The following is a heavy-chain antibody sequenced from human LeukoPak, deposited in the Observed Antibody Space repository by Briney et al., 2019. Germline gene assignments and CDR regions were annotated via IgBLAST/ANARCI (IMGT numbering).Heavy chain of an antibody. J-gene: IGHJ6*02. CDR1: GYTFTSYD. Sequence: ASVKASCKASGYTFTSYDINWVRQATGQGLEWMGWMNPNSGNTGYAQKFQGRVTMTRNTSISTAYMELSSLRSEDTAVYYCARRRNYVYYYYGMDVWGQGTTVTVSS. D-gene: IGHD1-7*01. CDR3: ARRRNYVYYYYGMDV. V-gene: IGHV1-8*01. CDR2: MNPNSGNT.